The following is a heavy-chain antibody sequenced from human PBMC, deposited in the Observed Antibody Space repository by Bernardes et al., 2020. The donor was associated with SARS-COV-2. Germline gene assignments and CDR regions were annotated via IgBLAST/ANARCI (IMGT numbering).Heavy chain of an antibody. Sequence: SMTLSCKGSGYSFTSYWISWVRQMPGTGLEWMGRIDPSDSYTNYSPSFQGHVTISADKSISTAYLQWSSLKASDTAMYYCARTPPGYFDYWGQGTLVTGSS. J-gene: IGHJ4*02. CDR2: IDPSDSYT. V-gene: IGHV5-10-1*01. CDR1: GYSFTSYW. CDR3: ARTPPGYFDY. D-gene: IGHD2-15*01.